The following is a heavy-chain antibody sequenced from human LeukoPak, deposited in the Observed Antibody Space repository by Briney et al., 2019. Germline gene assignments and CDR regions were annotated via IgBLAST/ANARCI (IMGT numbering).Heavy chain of an antibody. V-gene: IGHV4-59*01. D-gene: IGHD3-22*01. Sequence: PSETLSLTCTVSGGSISSYYWSWIRQPPGKGLEWIGYIYYSGSTNYNPSLKSRVTISVDTSKNQFSLKLSSVTAADTAVYYCAREPPTYYYDSSGYYRRNAFDIWGQGTMVTVSS. CDR2: IYYSGST. CDR3: AREPPTYYYDSSGYYRRNAFDI. CDR1: GGSISSYY. J-gene: IGHJ3*02.